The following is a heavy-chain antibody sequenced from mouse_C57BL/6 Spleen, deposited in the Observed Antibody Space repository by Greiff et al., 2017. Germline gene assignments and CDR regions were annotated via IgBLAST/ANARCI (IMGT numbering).Heavy chain of an antibody. D-gene: IGHD1-1*01. Sequence: VQRVESGPGLVQPSQSLSITCTASGFSLTSYGVHWVRQSPGKGLEWLGVIWSGGSTDYNAAFISRLGISKDNSKSQVFFKMNSLQADDTAIYYCARMYYYGSSYYFDYWGQGTTLTVSS. CDR2: IWSGGST. J-gene: IGHJ2*01. CDR3: ARMYYYGSSYYFDY. CDR1: GFSLTSYG. V-gene: IGHV2-2*01.